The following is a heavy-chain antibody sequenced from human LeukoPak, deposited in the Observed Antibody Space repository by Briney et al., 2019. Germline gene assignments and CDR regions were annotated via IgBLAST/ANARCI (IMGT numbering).Heavy chain of an antibody. V-gene: IGHV4-59*01. CDR3: ARDLDSEGSGHGVGH. D-gene: IGHD2-15*01. J-gene: IGHJ1*01. Sequence: SETLSLTCTVSGYSISNGYYWSWIRQPPGKGLEWIGYIYYGGSTNYNPSLKSRVTISVDTSRNQFSLKLISVTAADTAVYYCARDLDSEGSGHGVGHWGQGTLVTVSS. CDR2: IYYGGST. CDR1: GYSISNGYY.